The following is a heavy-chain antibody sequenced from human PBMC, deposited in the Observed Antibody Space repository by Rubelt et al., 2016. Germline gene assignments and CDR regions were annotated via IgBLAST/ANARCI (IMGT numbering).Heavy chain of an antibody. CDR2: IYYSGST. V-gene: IGHV4-31*03. Sequence: QVQLQESGPGLVKPSQTLSLTCTVSGGSISSGGYYWSWIRQHPGKGLEWIGYIYYSGSTYYNPSLKSRVTISVDTSKNQFSLKLSSVTAADTAVYYCARTSLWSGYSNFDYWGQGTLVTVSS. J-gene: IGHJ4*02. CDR3: ARTSLWSGYSNFDY. CDR1: GGSISSGGYY. D-gene: IGHD3-3*01.